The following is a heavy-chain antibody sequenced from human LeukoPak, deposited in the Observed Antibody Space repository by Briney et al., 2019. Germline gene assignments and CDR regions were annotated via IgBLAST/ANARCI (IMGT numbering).Heavy chain of an antibody. Sequence: GGSLRLSCAASGFTFSSYAMHWVRQAPGKGLEWVAVISYDGSNKYYADSVKGRFTISKDNSKNTLYLQMNSLRAEDTAVYYCARVRLELYAGDYWGQGTLVTVSS. V-gene: IGHV3-30*01. CDR2: ISYDGSNK. J-gene: IGHJ4*02. CDR3: ARVRLELYAGDY. CDR1: GFTFSSYA. D-gene: IGHD1-7*01.